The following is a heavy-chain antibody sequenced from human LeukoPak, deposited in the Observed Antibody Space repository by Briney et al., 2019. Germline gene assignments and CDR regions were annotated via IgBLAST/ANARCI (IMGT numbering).Heavy chain of an antibody. D-gene: IGHD1-26*01. CDR3: AKDAVGATAYYFDY. CDR2: ISSSGDT. V-gene: IGHV3-53*01. Sequence: GGSLRLSCAASGFTVSSNYMTWVRQAPGKGLEWVSAISSSGDTYYAGSVKGRFTISRDNSKNTLYLQMNSLRAEDTAVYYCAKDAVGATAYYFDYWGLGTLGTVSS. CDR1: GFTVSSNY. J-gene: IGHJ4*02.